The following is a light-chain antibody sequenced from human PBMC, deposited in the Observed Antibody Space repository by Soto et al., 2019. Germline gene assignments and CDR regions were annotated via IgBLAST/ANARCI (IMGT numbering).Light chain of an antibody. J-gene: IGKJ3*01. CDR3: LQKYFSPYA. V-gene: IGKV1-6*01. CDR2: AAS. Sequence: AIQMTQSPSSLSASVGDRVTITCRASQGIRNDLDWFQQKPGKAPKLLIYAASNLQSGVPARFRGSGSVTDFTLTINSLQPEDFATYYGLQKYFSPYAFGPGTKVDIK. CDR1: QGIRND.